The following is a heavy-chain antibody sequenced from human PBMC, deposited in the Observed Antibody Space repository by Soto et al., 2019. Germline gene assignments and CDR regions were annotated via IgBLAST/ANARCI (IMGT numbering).Heavy chain of an antibody. Sequence: SETLSLTCTVSGGSISSSSYYWGWIRQPPGKGLEWIGSIYYSGSTYYNPSLKSRVTISVDTSKNQFSLKLSSVTAADTAVYYCARHWGSMVRGVVEYYYYMDVWGKGTTVTVSS. D-gene: IGHD3-10*01. CDR3: ARHWGSMVRGVVEYYYYMDV. J-gene: IGHJ6*03. CDR1: GGSISSSSYY. V-gene: IGHV4-39*01. CDR2: IYYSGST.